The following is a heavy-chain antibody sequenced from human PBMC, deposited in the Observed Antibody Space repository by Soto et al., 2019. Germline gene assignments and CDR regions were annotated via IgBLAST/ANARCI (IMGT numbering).Heavy chain of an antibody. CDR1: GFTFSSYW. D-gene: IGHD2-15*01. J-gene: IGHJ4*02. CDR3: ARISQGTYCRGGNCYSDY. CDR2: INGDGIST. V-gene: IGHV3-74*01. Sequence: EVQLVESGGDLVQPGGSLRLSCAASGFTFSSYWMHWVRQDPEKGLVWVSRINGDGISTSYADSVKGRFTISRDNAKEKLSLHMNSLGAEDTAVYYCARISQGTYCRGGNCYSDYWGQGTLVTVSS.